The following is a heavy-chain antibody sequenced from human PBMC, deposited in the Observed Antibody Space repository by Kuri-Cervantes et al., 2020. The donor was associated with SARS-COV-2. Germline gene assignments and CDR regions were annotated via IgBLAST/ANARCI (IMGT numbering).Heavy chain of an antibody. V-gene: IGHV6-1*01. CDR2: TYYRSKWYN. J-gene: IGHJ6*02. CDR3: ARGERIAARPSYGMDV. CDR1: GDSVSSNSAA. Sequence: SQTLSLTCAISGDSVSSNSAAWNWIRQSPSRGLEWLGRTYYRSKWYNDYAVSVKSRITINPDTSKNQFPLQLNSVTPEDTAVYYCARGERIAARPSYGMDVWGQGTTVTVSS. D-gene: IGHD6-6*01.